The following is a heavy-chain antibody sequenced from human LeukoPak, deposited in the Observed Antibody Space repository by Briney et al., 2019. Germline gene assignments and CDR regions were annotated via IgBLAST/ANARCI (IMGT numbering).Heavy chain of an antibody. CDR2: INTNTGNP. D-gene: IGHD1-26*01. Sequence: ASVKVSCKASGYTFTGYYMHWVRQAPGQGLEWMGWINTNTGNPTYAQSFAGRFVFSFDTSVSTAYLHISSLKAEATAVYYCARVPGYAGSYGDFDSWGQGTLVTVSS. J-gene: IGHJ4*02. V-gene: IGHV7-4-1*02. CDR1: GYTFTGYY. CDR3: ARVPGYAGSYGDFDS.